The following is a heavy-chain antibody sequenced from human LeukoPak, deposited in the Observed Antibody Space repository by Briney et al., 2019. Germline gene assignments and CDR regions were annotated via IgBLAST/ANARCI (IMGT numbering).Heavy chain of an antibody. V-gene: IGHV4-59*01. CDR2: IYYSGST. D-gene: IGHD1-14*01. CDR3: ARDGENQYYFDY. CDR1: GGSISSYY. Sequence: KPSETLSLTCTVSGGSISSYYWSWIRQPPGKGLEWIGYIYYSGSTNYNPSLKSRVTISVDTFKNQFSLKLSSVTAADTAVYYCARDGENQYYFDYWGQGTLVTVSS. J-gene: IGHJ4*02.